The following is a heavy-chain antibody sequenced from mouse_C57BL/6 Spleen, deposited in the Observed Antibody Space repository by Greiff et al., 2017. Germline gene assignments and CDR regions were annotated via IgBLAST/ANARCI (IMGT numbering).Heavy chain of an antibody. CDR1: GFTFSSYG. CDR2: ISSGGSYT. V-gene: IGHV5-6*01. Sequence: EVHLVESGGDLVKPGGSLKLSCAASGFTFSSYGMSWVRQTPDKRLEWVATISSGGSYTYYPDSVKGRSTLSRDNAKNTLYLQLSSLKSEDTAMYYCARHGGGADYWGQGTTLTVSS. CDR3: ARHGGGADY. J-gene: IGHJ2*01.